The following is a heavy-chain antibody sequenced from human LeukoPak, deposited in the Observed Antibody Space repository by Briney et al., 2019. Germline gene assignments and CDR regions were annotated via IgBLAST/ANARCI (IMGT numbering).Heavy chain of an antibody. V-gene: IGHV3-13*01. Sequence: GGSLRLSCAASGFTFSTYDMHWVRQATGKGLEWVSAIGTGGDTFYPGSVKGRFTISRENAKNSLYLQMNSLRAEDTAVYYCARCGVGVAAAAANCWGQGTLLTVSS. J-gene: IGHJ4*02. D-gene: IGHD6-13*01. CDR3: ARCGVGVAAAAANC. CDR2: IGTGGDT. CDR1: GFTFSTYD.